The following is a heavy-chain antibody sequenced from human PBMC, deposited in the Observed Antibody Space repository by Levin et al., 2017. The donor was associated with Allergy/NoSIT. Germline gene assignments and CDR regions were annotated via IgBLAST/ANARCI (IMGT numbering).Heavy chain of an antibody. D-gene: IGHD2-15*01. Sequence: PGGSLRLSCAASGFTFDDYAMHWVRQAPGKGLEWVSGISWNSGSIGYADSVKGRFTISRDNAKNSLYLQMNSLRAEDTALYYCAKDIRGYPHGVYWGQGTLVTVSS. V-gene: IGHV3-9*01. CDR2: ISWNSGSI. J-gene: IGHJ4*02. CDR1: GFTFDDYA. CDR3: AKDIRGYPHGVY.